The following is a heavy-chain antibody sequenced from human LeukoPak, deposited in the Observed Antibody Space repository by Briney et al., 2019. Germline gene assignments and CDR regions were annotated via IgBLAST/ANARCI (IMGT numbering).Heavy chain of an antibody. CDR1: GGSISSYY. CDR3: ARGFRLRFLEWLYPNDAFDI. CDR2: IYYSGST. J-gene: IGHJ3*02. D-gene: IGHD3-3*01. V-gene: IGHV4-59*01. Sequence: SETLSLTCTVSGGSISSYYWSWIRQPPGKGLEWIGYIYYSGSTNHNPSLKSRVTISVDTSKNQFSLKLSSVTAADTAVYYCARGFRLRFLEWLYPNDAFDIWGQGTMVTVSS.